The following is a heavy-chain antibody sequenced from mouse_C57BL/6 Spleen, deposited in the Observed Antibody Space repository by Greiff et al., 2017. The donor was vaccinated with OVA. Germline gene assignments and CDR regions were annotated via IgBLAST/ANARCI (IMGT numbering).Heavy chain of an antibody. CDR3: ARNGYYAMDD. CDR2: IYPGSGNT. CDR1: GYTFTDYY. V-gene: IGHV1-76*01. Sequence: VQLQQSGAELVRPGASVKLSCKASGYTFTDYYINWVKQRPGQGLEWIARIYPGSGNTYYNEKFKGKATLTAEKSSSTAYMQLSSLTSEDSAVYFCARNGYYAMDDWGQGTSVTVSS. J-gene: IGHJ4*01.